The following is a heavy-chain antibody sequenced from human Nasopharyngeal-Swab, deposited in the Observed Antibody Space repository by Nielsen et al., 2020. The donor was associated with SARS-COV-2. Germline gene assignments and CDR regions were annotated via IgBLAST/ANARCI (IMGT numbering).Heavy chain of an antibody. D-gene: IGHD3-10*01. CDR1: GYTFTSYD. Sequence: ASVNVSCKASGYTFTSYDINWVRQATGQGLEWMGWMNPNSGNTGYAQKFQGRVTMTRNTSISTAYMELSSLRSEDTAVYYCARTTMVRGVIIPYYYYYYMDVWGKGTTVTVSS. CDR2: MNPNSGNT. V-gene: IGHV1-8*01. CDR3: ARTTMVRGVIIPYYYYYYMDV. J-gene: IGHJ6*03.